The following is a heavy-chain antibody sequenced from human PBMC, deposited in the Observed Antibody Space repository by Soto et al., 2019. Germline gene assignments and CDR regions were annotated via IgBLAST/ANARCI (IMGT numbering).Heavy chain of an antibody. D-gene: IGHD1-1*01. CDR1: GFTFSSYN. J-gene: IGHJ6*02. CDR3: ARDDTDRLEGGEYYYYYGMDV. V-gene: IGHV3-21*01. Sequence: GGSLRLSCAASGFTFSSYNMNWVRQAPGKGLEWVSSISSSSSYIYYADSVKGRFTISRDNAKNSLYLQMNSLRAEDTAVYYCARDDTDRLEGGEYYYYYGMDVWGQGTTVTVSS. CDR2: ISSSSSYI.